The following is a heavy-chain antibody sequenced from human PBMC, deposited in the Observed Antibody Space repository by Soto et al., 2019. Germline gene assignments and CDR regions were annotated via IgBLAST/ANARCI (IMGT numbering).Heavy chain of an antibody. CDR2: IYYSGST. V-gene: IGHV4-59*01. CDR3: ARGPTGGWLQYSVLDY. D-gene: IGHD5-12*01. Sequence: PSATLSLTCTVSGGSISSYYWSWIRQPPGKGLEWIGYIYYSGSTNYNPSLKSRVTISVDTSKNQFSLKLSSVTAADTAVYYCARGPTGGWLQYSVLDYWGQGTLVTVSS. CDR1: GGSISSYY. J-gene: IGHJ4*02.